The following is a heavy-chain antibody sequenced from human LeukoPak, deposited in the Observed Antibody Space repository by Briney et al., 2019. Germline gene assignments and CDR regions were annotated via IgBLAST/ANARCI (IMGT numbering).Heavy chain of an antibody. J-gene: IGHJ3*02. CDR1: GFTVSSNY. D-gene: IGHD6-13*01. Sequence: GGSLRLSCAASGFTVSSNYMSWVRQAPGKGLEWVSVIYCGGSTYYADSAKGRFTISRHNHKNTLYLQMNSLRAEDTAVYYCARASPIAAAGTSAFDIWGQGTMVTVSS. CDR3: ARASPIAAAGTSAFDI. CDR2: IYCGGST. V-gene: IGHV3-66*02.